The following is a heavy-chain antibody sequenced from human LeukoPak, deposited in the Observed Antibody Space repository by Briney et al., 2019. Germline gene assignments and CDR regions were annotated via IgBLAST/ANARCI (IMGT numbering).Heavy chain of an antibody. CDR2: IYHSGST. J-gene: IGHJ4*02. CDR3: ARHWEGYNHGIVDY. D-gene: IGHD5-18*01. Sequence: SETLSLTCTVSGGSISSYYWSWIRQPPGKGLEWIGYIYHSGSTSYNPSLKSRVTISVDTSKNQFSLKVSSVTAADTAVYYCARHWEGYNHGIVDYWGQGTLVTVSS. CDR1: GGSISSYY. V-gene: IGHV4-59*08.